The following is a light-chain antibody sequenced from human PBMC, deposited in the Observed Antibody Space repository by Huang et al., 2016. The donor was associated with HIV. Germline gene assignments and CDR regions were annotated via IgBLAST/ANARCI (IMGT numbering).Light chain of an antibody. CDR1: QSLLHSNGYNY. CDR2: LGY. J-gene: IGKJ3*01. V-gene: IGKV2-28*01. Sequence: EIVMTQSPLSLPVTPGEPASISCRSSQSLLHSNGYNYLDWYLQKPGQSPQLLIYLGYNRAYGVPDRFSGSGSGTDFTLKISRVEAEDVGVYYCMQGLQTQITFGPGTKVDIK. CDR3: MQGLQTQIT.